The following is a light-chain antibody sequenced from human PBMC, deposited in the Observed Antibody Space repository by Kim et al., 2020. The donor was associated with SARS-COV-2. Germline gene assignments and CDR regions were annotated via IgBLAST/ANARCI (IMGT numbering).Light chain of an antibody. CDR1: SLRSYY. Sequence: SSELTQDPAVSVALGQTVRITCQGDSLRSYYANWYQQKPGQAPILVICGKNNRPSGIPDRFSGSTSGNTASLTITGAQAEDEADYYCDSWDSSGNHWVFG. CDR2: GKN. CDR3: DSWDSSGNHWV. J-gene: IGLJ3*02. V-gene: IGLV3-19*01.